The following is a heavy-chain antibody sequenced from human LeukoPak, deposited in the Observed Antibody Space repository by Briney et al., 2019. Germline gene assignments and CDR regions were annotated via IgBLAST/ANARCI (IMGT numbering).Heavy chain of an antibody. Sequence: PGGSLRLPCAASGFTFSSFGMHWVRQAPGKGLEWVAFIWYDGNNEYYADSVKGRFTISRDNSKNTLFLQMNSLRAEDTAVYYCAKDASSGFEYWGQGTLVSVSS. CDR1: GFTFSSFG. J-gene: IGHJ4*02. D-gene: IGHD3-22*01. V-gene: IGHV3-30*02. CDR2: IWYDGNNE. CDR3: AKDASSGFEY.